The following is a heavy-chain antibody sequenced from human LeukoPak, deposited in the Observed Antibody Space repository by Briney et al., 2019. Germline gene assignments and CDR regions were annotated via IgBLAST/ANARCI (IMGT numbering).Heavy chain of an antibody. Sequence: SETLSLTCAVYGGSFSGYYWCWIRHPPGQGLDLVGEINHNGSTNYNPSLKSRVTISVDTSKNQFSLKLSSVTAADTAVYYCARVRNYYYGMDVWGKGTTVTVSS. CDR2: INHNGST. CDR3: ARVRNYYYGMDV. CDR1: GGSFSGYY. V-gene: IGHV4-34*01. J-gene: IGHJ6*04.